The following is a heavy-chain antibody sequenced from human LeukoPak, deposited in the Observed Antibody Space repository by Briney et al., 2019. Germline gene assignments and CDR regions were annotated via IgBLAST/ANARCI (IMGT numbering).Heavy chain of an antibody. CDR3: ARDRRWFGGSYF. Sequence: PGGSLRLSCAASGFTLNSYWMSWVRQAPGKGLEWVANIKEDGSEKYYVDSVKGRFTISRDNAKNSLYLQMNSLRGEDTAVYYCARDRRWFGGSYFWGQGALVTVSS. CDR2: IKEDGSEK. D-gene: IGHD3-10*01. V-gene: IGHV3-7*01. J-gene: IGHJ4*02. CDR1: GFTLNSYW.